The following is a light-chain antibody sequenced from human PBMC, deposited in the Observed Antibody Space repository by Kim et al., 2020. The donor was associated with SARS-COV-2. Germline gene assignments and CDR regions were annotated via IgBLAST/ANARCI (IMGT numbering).Light chain of an antibody. V-gene: IGLV3-21*01. Sequence: SYELTQPPSVSVAPGKTARITCGGNNIGSRGVHWYQQKPGQAPVLVIYYDSDRPSGIPERFSGSSSGNTASLTITGAQAEDEADYYCNSRDNSGHHVVFGGGTKVTVL. CDR2: YDS. J-gene: IGLJ2*01. CDR3: NSRDNSGHHVV. CDR1: NIGSRG.